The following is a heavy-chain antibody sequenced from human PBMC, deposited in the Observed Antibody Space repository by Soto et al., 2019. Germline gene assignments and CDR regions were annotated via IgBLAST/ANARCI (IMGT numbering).Heavy chain of an antibody. V-gene: IGHV3-30-3*02. D-gene: IGHD6-19*01. Sequence: VLLVESGGGVVQPGRSLRLSCAASGFTFTDYAMHWVRQAPGQGLEWVSVISYDESDKYYADSVKGRFTISRDNSKNTLYLQMNSLRTEDTAVYYCVKGGWRTPSDYWGQGTLVTVSS. CDR2: ISYDESDK. J-gene: IGHJ4*02. CDR1: GFTFTDYA. CDR3: VKGGWRTPSDY.